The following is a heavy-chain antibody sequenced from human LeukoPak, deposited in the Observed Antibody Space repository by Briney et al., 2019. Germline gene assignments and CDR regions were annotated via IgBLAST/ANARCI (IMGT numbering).Heavy chain of an antibody. J-gene: IGHJ4*02. CDR1: GFTFDDYA. D-gene: IGHD2-15*01. CDR2: ISWNSGSI. V-gene: IGHV3-9*01. CDR3: AKDYGCSGGSCYGWSYFDY. Sequence: GGSLRLSCAASGFTFDDYAMHWVRQAPGKGLEWVSGISWNSGSIGYADSVKGRFTISRDNAKNSLYLQMNSLRAEDTALYYCAKDYGCSGGSCYGWSYFDYWGQGTLVTVSS.